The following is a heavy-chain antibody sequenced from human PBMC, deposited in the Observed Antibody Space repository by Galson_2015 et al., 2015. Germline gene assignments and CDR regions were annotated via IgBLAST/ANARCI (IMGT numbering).Heavy chain of an antibody. CDR1: GFTFSSYS. Sequence: SLRLSCAASGFTFSSYSMNWVRQAPGKGLEWVSAMSGSGGTIYYADSVKGRFTISRDNSKNTLYLQMNSLRVEDTAIYYCAKDSTPLTRLPDAFDIWGQGTMVTVSS. CDR2: MSGSGGTI. J-gene: IGHJ3*02. V-gene: IGHV3-23*01. CDR3: AKDSTPLTRLPDAFDI.